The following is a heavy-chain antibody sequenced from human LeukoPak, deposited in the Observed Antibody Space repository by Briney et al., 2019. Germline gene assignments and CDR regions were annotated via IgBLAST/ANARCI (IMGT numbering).Heavy chain of an antibody. CDR1: GFTFSSYW. D-gene: IGHD5-24*01. Sequence: PGGSLRLSCAASGFTFSSYWMNWARQAPGKGLEWVASINHNGNVNYYVDSVKGRFTISRDNAKNSLYLQMSNLRAEDTAVYYCANVEMATMFYWGQGTLVTVSS. CDR3: ANVEMATMFY. J-gene: IGHJ4*02. CDR2: INHNGNVN. V-gene: IGHV3-7*03.